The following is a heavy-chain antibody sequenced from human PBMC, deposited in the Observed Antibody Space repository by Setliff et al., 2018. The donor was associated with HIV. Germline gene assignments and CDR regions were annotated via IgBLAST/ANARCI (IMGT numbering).Heavy chain of an antibody. CDR1: GFTFDRYW. CDR2: VNTDGSIK. V-gene: IGHV3-74*01. J-gene: IGHJ4*02. CDR3: HSGYDTEEQSYFDY. Sequence: GGSLRLSCAASGFTFDRYWMHWVRQAPGEGLVWVSRVNTDGSIKTYADSVKDRFTISRDNAKNTLYLQMSSLRAEDTGVYYCHSGYDTEEQSYFDYWGQGTLVTVSS. D-gene: IGHD5-12*01.